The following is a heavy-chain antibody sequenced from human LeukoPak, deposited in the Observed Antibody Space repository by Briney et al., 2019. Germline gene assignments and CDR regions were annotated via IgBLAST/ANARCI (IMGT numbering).Heavy chain of an antibody. CDR2: MYHSGST. Sequence: SETLSLTCAVSGYSISSGYHCGWIRQSPGEGLEWIGFMYHSGSTYYDPSLKSRVTISVDTSKNQFSLKLSSVTAADTAVYYCARRIVSSSSGFDYWGQGTLVTASS. CDR1: GYSISSGYH. CDR3: ARRIVSSSSGFDY. J-gene: IGHJ4*02. V-gene: IGHV4-38-2*01. D-gene: IGHD6-6*01.